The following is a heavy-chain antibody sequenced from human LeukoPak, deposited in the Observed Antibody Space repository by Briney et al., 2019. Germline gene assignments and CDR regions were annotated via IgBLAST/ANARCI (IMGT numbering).Heavy chain of an antibody. CDR3: ARQPTPLRLGEFSNYFDY. D-gene: IGHD3-16*01. Sequence: PSETLSLTCTVSGGSISSSSYYWGWIRQPPGKGLEWIGSIYYSGSTYYNPSLKSRVTISVDTSKNQFSLKLSSVTAADTAVYYCARQPTPLRLGEFSNYFDYWGQGTLVVVSS. CDR2: IYYSGST. CDR1: GGSISSSSYY. V-gene: IGHV4-39*01. J-gene: IGHJ4*02.